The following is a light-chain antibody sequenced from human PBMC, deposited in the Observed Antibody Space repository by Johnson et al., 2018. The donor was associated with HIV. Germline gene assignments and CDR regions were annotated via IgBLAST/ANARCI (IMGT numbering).Light chain of an antibody. CDR2: END. CDR3: GTWDSSLGGYV. J-gene: IGLJ1*01. Sequence: HSVLTQPPSVSAAPGQKVTISCSGSSSNIGNSYVCWYQQLPGTAPKLLIYENDKRPSGIPDRFSGSKSGTSATLGITGLQTGDEADYYCGTWDSSLGGYVFGTGTKVTVL. CDR1: SSNIGNSY. V-gene: IGLV1-51*02.